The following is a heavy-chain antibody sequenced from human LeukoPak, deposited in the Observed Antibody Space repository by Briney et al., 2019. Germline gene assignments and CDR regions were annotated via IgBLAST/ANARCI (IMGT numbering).Heavy chain of an antibody. Sequence: QPGGSLRHSCAASGFTFSNYAVSWVRQAPGKGLEWVAVVSYDGSNKYYADSVKGRFTISRDNAKNTLYLQMNSLRAEDTAVYYCAKDGLGYCTNGVCYSSGWYDYWGQGTLVTVSS. CDR2: VSYDGSNK. J-gene: IGHJ4*02. CDR3: AKDGLGYCTNGVCYSSGWYDY. D-gene: IGHD2-8*01. CDR1: GFTFSNYA. V-gene: IGHV3-30*04.